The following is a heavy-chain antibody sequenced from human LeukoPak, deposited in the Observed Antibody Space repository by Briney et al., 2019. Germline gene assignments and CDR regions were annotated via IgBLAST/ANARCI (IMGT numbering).Heavy chain of an antibody. CDR2: ISSIGSTI. J-gene: IGHJ6*04. V-gene: IGHV3-48*03. CDR1: GFTFSSYE. CDR3: ARSPLRRGYCSSTSCNNYYYYGMDV. Sequence: GGSLTLSCAASGFTFSSYEMNWVRQAPGKRLECVSYISSIGSTIYYSDSVKGRFTISRDNAKNSLYLQMNSLRAEDTAVYYCARSPLRRGYCSSTSCNNYYYYGMDVWGKGTTVTVSS. D-gene: IGHD2-2*02.